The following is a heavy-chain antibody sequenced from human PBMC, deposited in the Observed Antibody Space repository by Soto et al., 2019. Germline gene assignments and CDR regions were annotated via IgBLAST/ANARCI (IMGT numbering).Heavy chain of an antibody. J-gene: IGHJ6*02. CDR1: GYSFTSYW. CDR3: ARHFSSSSGYYYYGMDV. Sequence: PVESLKISCKGSGYSFTSYWIGWVRQMPGKGLEWMGIIYPGDSDTRYSPSFQGQVTISADKSISTAYLQWSSLKASDTAMYYCARHFSSSSGYYYYGMDVWGQGTTVTVSS. V-gene: IGHV5-51*01. D-gene: IGHD6-6*01. CDR2: IYPGDSDT.